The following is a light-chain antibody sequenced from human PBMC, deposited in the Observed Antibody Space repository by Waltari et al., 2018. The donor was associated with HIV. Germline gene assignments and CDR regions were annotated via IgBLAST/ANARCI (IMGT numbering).Light chain of an antibody. CDR2: DVS. V-gene: IGLV2-23*02. Sequence: QSALTQPASVSGSPGQSITISCTGTRSDVGGYNIVSWYQQHPGKAPKLMIYDVSKLASVVANCFSGSKSVNTAYLTISGLQAEDEAAYSCCAYAGSTTYVIFGGGTKLTVL. J-gene: IGLJ2*01. CDR1: RSDVGGYNI. CDR3: CAYAGSTTYVI.